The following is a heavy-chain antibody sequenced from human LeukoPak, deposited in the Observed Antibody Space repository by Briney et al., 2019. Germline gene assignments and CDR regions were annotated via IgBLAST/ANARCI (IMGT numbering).Heavy chain of an antibody. J-gene: IGHJ4*02. CDR1: GFIVSNSY. D-gene: IGHD6-19*01. V-gene: IGHV3-53*01. Sequence: GGSLRLSCVASGFIVSNSYMSWVRQAPGRGLEWVSFIYSGGGTLYSDYVKGRFTNYRDYSKITLYLQMNSLRADDTALYYCARDSNGPAFWGQGTLVTVSS. CDR3: ARDSNGPAF. CDR2: IYSGGGT.